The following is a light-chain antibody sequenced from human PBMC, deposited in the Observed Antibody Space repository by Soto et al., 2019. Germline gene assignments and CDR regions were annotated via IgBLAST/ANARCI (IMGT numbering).Light chain of an antibody. CDR1: TSNIGSNT. CDR2: TNN. V-gene: IGLV1-44*01. J-gene: IGLJ1*01. CDR3: AAWDDSLNGYV. Sequence: QLVLTQPPSASGTPRQRVTISCSGSTSNIGSNTVNWYQQVPGTAPKVLIHTNNQRPSGVPDRFSGSKSGTSASLAISGLQSGDEADYYCAAWDDSLNGYVFGTGTKLTVL.